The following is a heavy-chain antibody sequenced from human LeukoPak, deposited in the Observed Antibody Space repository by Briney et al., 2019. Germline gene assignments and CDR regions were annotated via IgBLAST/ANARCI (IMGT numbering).Heavy chain of an antibody. V-gene: IGHV3-11*01. J-gene: IGHJ4*02. CDR1: GFTFSDYY. Sequence: PGGSLRLSCAASGFTFSDYYMSWIRQAPGKGLEWVSYISSSGSTIYHADSVKGRFTISRDNAKNSLYLQMNSLRAEDTAVYYCARETYSGYVGMFDYWGQGTLVTVSS. D-gene: IGHD5-12*01. CDR2: ISSSGSTI. CDR3: ARETYSGYVGMFDY.